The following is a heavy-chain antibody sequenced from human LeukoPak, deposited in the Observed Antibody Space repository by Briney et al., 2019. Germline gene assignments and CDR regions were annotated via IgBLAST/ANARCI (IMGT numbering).Heavy chain of an antibody. CDR1: GFTFSGFW. CDR2: IKQDGSEK. J-gene: IGHJ6*02. Sequence: GGSLRLSCAASGFTFSGFWMSWVRQTPGRGLEWVANIKQDGSEKYYVDSVKGRFTISRDNAKNSLSLQMNSLRAEDTAVYYCAKDQGGSGFSGMDVWGQGTTVTVSS. D-gene: IGHD6-19*01. CDR3: AKDQGGSGFSGMDV. V-gene: IGHV3-7*01.